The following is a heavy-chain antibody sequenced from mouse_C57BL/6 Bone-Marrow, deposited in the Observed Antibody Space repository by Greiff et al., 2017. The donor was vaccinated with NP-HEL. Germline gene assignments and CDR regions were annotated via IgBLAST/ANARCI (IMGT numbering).Heavy chain of an antibody. CDR3: ARHVYYSNYESAMDY. CDR2: ISNGGGST. D-gene: IGHD2-5*01. Sequence: EVQRVESGGGLVQPGGSLKLSCAASGFTFSDYYMYWVRQTPEKRLEWVAYISNGGGSTYYPDTVKGRFTISRDNAKNTLYLQMSRLKSEDTAMYYCARHVYYSNYESAMDYWGQGTSVTVSS. V-gene: IGHV5-12*01. CDR1: GFTFSDYY. J-gene: IGHJ4*01.